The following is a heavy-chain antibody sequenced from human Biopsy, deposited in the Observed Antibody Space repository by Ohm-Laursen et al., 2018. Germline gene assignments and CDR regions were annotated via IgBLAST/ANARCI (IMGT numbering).Heavy chain of an antibody. CDR2: ISGYNGNT. CDR3: ARVALPLYLDN. J-gene: IGHJ4*02. D-gene: IGHD2-21*01. CDR1: GYSFNNYG. V-gene: IGHV1-18*01. Sequence: VSSVTASCKASGYSFNNYGINWVRQAPGQGLEWMGRISGYNGNTKYAQKFQGRVTMTTDTSTSAVYMEVRSLRSDEPAVYYWARVALPLYLDNWGQGTRVTVSS.